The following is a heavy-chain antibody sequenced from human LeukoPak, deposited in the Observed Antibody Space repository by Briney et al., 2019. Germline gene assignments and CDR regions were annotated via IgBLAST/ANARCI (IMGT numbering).Heavy chain of an antibody. D-gene: IGHD4-11*01. V-gene: IGHV3-7*01. Sequence: GGSLRLSCAASGFTFSHYWMTWVRQAPGKGLEGVANINMYGSTIFCVDAVKGRFTISKEKVKNSLALQMNGLRAEDSVIYCCGTTDYSASGHFWGKGTLVTVSS. CDR2: INMYGSTI. CDR3: GTTDYSASGHF. J-gene: IGHJ4*02. CDR1: GFTFSHYW.